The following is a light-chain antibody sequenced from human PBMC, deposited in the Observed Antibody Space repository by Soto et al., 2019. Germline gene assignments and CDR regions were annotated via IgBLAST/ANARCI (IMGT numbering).Light chain of an antibody. V-gene: IGKV3-11*01. CDR2: NAS. CDR3: QQRGDWHTIT. Sequence: EIVLTHSPATLSLSPGSRSILSCRASQSVSTFLALFQQKPGQPPRLLIYNASNRTTGIPARFRGSGSGTDFTLTISSLETEDFAVYYCQQRGDWHTITFGHGTRLEIK. J-gene: IGKJ5*01. CDR1: QSVSTF.